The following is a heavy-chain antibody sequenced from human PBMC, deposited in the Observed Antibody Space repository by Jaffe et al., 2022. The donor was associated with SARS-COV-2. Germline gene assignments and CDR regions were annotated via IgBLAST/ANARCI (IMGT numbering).Heavy chain of an antibody. J-gene: IGHJ5*02. CDR1: GGTFSSYT. CDR2: IIPILGIA. CDR3: ARAPPYYYDSSGYYQAGWFDP. Sequence: QVQLVQSGAEVKKPGSSVKVSCKASGGTFSSYTISWVRQAPGQGLEWMGRIIPILGIANYAQKFQGRVTITADKSTSTAYMELSSLRSEDTAVYYCARAPPYYYDSSGYYQAGWFDPWGQGTLVTVSS. V-gene: IGHV1-69*02. D-gene: IGHD3-22*01.